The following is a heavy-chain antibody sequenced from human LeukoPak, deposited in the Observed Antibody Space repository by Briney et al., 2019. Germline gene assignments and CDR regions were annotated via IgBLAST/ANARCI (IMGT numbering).Heavy chain of an antibody. V-gene: IGHV3-48*01. CDR3: ARALWFGETFPAY. CDR1: GFTCSDYS. Sequence: AGGSLRLSCVASGFTCSDYSMNWVRQAPGKGLEWVSYISSSGFTLNYADSVKGRFTISRDNAKNSLYLQMNSLRAEDTAVYYCARALWFGETFPAYWGQGTLVTVSS. D-gene: IGHD3-10*01. CDR2: ISSSGFTL. J-gene: IGHJ4*02.